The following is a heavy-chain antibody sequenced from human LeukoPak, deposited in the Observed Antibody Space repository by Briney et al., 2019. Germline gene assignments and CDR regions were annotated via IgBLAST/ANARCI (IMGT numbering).Heavy chain of an antibody. CDR3: ARIEWERLGRAFDI. D-gene: IGHD1-26*01. Sequence: GSLRLSCAASGFTFSDYYMSWIRQAPGKGLEWISYISSSGSTIYYVDSVKGRFTISRDNAKNSLYLQMNSLRAEDTAVYYCARIEWERLGRAFDIWGQGTMVTVSS. CDR1: GFTFSDYY. V-gene: IGHV3-11*01. CDR2: ISSSGSTI. J-gene: IGHJ3*02.